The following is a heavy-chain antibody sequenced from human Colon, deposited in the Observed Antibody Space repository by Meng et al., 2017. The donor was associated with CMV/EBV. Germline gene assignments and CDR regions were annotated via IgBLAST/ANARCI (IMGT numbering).Heavy chain of an antibody. CDR3: ATGSVAADGKGY. CDR2: INPKTANP. J-gene: IGHJ1*01. D-gene: IGHD6-13*01. Sequence: CKASGYLFTRYNINWVRQAPGQWLEWMGYINPKTANPTYVQGFTGRFVFSLDTSVSTAYLQISSLEAEDTAVYYCATGSVAADGKGYWGQGTLVTVSS. V-gene: IGHV7-4-1*02. CDR1: GYLFTRYN.